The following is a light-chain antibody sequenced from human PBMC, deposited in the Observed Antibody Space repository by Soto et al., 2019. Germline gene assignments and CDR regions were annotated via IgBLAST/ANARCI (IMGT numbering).Light chain of an antibody. CDR2: AAS. CDR1: QDIRRW. Sequence: DIQMSQSPSSVSASVGDTVIITCRASQDIRRWLTWYQQKPGKAPKLLIYAASNLHTGVPSRFSGHGSGTDFTLTITCLQAEDFATYSCQQAHSFPYTFGQGTKLDI. J-gene: IGKJ2*01. V-gene: IGKV1D-12*01. CDR3: QQAHSFPYT.